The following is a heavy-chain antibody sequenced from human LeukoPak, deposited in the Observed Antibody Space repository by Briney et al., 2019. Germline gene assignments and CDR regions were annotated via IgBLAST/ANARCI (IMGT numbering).Heavy chain of an antibody. V-gene: IGHV1-18*01. CDR2: ISAYNGET. CDR3: ARDGRFYYDSSGYHSWYNWFDP. Sequence: ASVKVSCKASGYTFNTHGIAWVRQAPGQGLEWMGWISAYNGETKYAQKVQDRVTMTTDTSTGTAYMELRSLRSDDTAVYYCARDGRFYYDSSGYHSWYNWFDPWGQGTLVTVSS. CDR1: GYTFNTHG. D-gene: IGHD3-22*01. J-gene: IGHJ5*02.